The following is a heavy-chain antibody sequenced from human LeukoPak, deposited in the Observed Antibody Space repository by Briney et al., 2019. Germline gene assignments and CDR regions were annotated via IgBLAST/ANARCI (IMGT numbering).Heavy chain of an antibody. J-gene: IGHJ4*02. CDR1: GGSFSGYY. Sequence: PSETLSLTCVVYGGSFSGYYWSWISQPPGKGLEWIAEMNHSGSSNYNPSLKSRVTISLDTSKNHFSLKLRSVTAADTAVYYCARGVYGDYKFDYWGQGTLVTVSS. V-gene: IGHV4-34*01. CDR3: ARGVYGDYKFDY. CDR2: MNHSGSS. D-gene: IGHD4-17*01.